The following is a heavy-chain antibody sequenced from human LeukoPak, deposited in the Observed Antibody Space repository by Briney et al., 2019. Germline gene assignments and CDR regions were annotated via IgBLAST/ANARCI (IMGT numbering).Heavy chain of an antibody. J-gene: IGHJ4*02. CDR3: ARAGSSSGYYQGYFDY. CDR2: IYSGGST. V-gene: IGHV3-53*04. Sequence: GGSLRLSCAASGFTVSSNYMSWVRQAPGKGLDGVSVIYSGGSTYYADSVKGRFTISRHNSKNTLYLQMNSLRAEDTAVYYCARAGSSSGYYQGYFDYWGQGTLVTVSS. D-gene: IGHD3-22*01. CDR1: GFTVSSNY.